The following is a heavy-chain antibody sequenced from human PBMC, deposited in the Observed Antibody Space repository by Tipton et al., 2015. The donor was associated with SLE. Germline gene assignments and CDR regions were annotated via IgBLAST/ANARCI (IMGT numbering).Heavy chain of an antibody. V-gene: IGHV3-23*01. D-gene: IGHD3-22*01. CDR1: GFTFRNYA. CDR2: ISHSGGTI. Sequence: GSLRLSCTASGFTFRNYAMSWVRQAPGSGLEWVASISHSGGTIYSADSVKGRFTISRDNSKNTLFLQMNSLRADDAAVYYCGKRMIVEGWGAFDNWGQGTVVTVSS. J-gene: IGHJ3*02. CDR3: GKRMIVEGWGAFDN.